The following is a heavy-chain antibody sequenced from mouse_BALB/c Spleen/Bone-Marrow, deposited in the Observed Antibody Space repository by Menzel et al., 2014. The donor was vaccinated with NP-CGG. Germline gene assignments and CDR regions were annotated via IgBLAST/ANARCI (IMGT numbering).Heavy chain of an antibody. CDR2: IYPGDGDT. V-gene: IGHV1-80*01. Sequence: QVQLKHSGADLVRPGSSVKISCKASGYAFSSYWMNWVKQRPGQGLEWIGQIYPGDGDTNYNGKFKGKATLTADKSSSTAYMQLSSLTSEDSAVYFCARSLYYGSSYPLYAMDYWGQGTSVTVSS. CDR1: GYAFSSYW. D-gene: IGHD1-1*01. J-gene: IGHJ4*01. CDR3: ARSLYYGSSYPLYAMDY.